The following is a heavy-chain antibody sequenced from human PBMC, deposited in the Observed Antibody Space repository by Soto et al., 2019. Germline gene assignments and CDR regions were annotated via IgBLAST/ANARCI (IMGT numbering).Heavy chain of an antibody. Sequence: GGFLRLSCAASGFTFSSYAMSWVRQAPGKGLEWVSAISGSGGSTYYADSVKGRFTTSRDNSKNTLYLQMNSLRAEDTAVYYCAKVNDYGDFGTIDYWGQGTLVTVSS. V-gene: IGHV3-23*01. CDR3: AKVNDYGDFGTIDY. CDR1: GFTFSSYA. D-gene: IGHD4-17*01. CDR2: ISGSGGST. J-gene: IGHJ4*02.